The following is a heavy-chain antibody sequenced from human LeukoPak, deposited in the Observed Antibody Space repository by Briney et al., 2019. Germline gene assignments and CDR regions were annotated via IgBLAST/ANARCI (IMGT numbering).Heavy chain of an antibody. D-gene: IGHD3-3*02. CDR1: GFSLSTRGVG. V-gene: IGHV2-5*02. CDR2: IYWDDDK. CDR3: AHCPHRIFGVVLGFDP. Sequence: SGPTLVKPTQTLTLTCTFSGFSLSTRGVGVGWIRQPPGKALEWLALIYWDDDKRYSPSLKSRLTITKDTSKNQVVLTMTNMDPVDTATYYCAHCPHRIFGVVLGFDPWGQGTLVTVSS. J-gene: IGHJ5*02.